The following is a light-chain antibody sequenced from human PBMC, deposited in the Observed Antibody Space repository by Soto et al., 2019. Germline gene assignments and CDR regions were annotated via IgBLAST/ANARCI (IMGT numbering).Light chain of an antibody. CDR2: DVS. J-gene: IGLJ2*01. V-gene: IGLV2-14*01. CDR1: SSDVGGYNY. Sequence: QSVLTQPPSVSGSPGQSITISCTGTSSDVGGYNYVSWYQQHPGKAPRLMIYDVSYRPSGVSNRFSGSKSGNTASLTISGLQAEDEADYYCSSYTSSNIVVFGGGTQLTVL. CDR3: SSYTSSNIVV.